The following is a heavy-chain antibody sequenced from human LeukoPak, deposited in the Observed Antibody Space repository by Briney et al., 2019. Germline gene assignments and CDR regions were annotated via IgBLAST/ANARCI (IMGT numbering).Heavy chain of an antibody. V-gene: IGHV3-66*01. CDR3: ARDTWLGYGWFDP. CDR1: GFTFSSYS. CDR2: IYSGGST. D-gene: IGHD6-19*01. J-gene: IGHJ5*02. Sequence: GGSLRLSCAASGFTFSSYSMNWVRQAPGKGLEWVSVIYSGGSTYYADSVKGRFTISRDNSKNTLYLQMNSLRAEDTAVYYFARDTWLGYGWFDPWGQGTLVTVSS.